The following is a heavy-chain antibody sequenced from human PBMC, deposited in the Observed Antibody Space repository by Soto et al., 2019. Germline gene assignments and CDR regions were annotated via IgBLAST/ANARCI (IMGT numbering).Heavy chain of an antibody. D-gene: IGHD1-20*01. J-gene: IGHJ4*02. Sequence: SETLSLTCTVSGGSISSGGYYWSWIRQHPGKGLEWIGYIYYSGSTYYNPSLKSRVTISVGTSKNQFSLKLSSVTAADTAVYYCARVLHNWNPDYWGQGTLVTVS. CDR1: GGSISSGGYY. CDR2: IYYSGST. V-gene: IGHV4-31*03. CDR3: ARVLHNWNPDY.